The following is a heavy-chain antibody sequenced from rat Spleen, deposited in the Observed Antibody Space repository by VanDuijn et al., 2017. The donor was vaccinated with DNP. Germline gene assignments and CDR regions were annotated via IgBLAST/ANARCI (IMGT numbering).Heavy chain of an antibody. D-gene: IGHD1-11*01. CDR1: GFLLPNYG. CDR2: ISSGGST. CDR3: TRERGYGGNQPLLDY. J-gene: IGHJ2*01. Sequence: QVQLKESGPGLVQPSQTLSLTCTVSGFLLPNYGVSWVRQSPGKGLEWIAAISSGGSTYYNSPLKSRLSISRDTSQSQVFLKMNSLQTEDTAIYFCTRERGYGGNQPLLDYWGQGVMVTVSS. V-gene: IGHV2S12*01.